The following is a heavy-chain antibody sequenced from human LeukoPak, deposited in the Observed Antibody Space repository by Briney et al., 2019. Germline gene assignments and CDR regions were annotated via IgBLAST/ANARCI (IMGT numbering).Heavy chain of an antibody. CDR3: ARGNYYGMDV. V-gene: IGHV4-34*01. Sequence: PSESLSLTCAVYGEPFNGYYWNWIRQSPGRGLEWIGGINHSGSTNYNPSLKSRVTISVDTSKNQFSLKLNSVTAADTAVYYCARGNYYGMDVWGQGTTVTVSS. CDR2: INHSGST. CDR1: GEPFNGYY. J-gene: IGHJ6*02.